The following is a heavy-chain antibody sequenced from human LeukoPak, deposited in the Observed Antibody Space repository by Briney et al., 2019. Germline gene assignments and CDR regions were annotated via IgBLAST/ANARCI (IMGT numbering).Heavy chain of an antibody. V-gene: IGHV1-69*04. CDR1: GGTFSSYA. Sequence: SVKVSCKASGGTFSSYAISWVRQAPGQGLEWMGRIIPTLGIANYAQKFQGRVTITADKSTSTAYMELSSLRSEDTAVYYCARVSPGGPFDYWGQGTLVTVSS. D-gene: IGHD1-26*01. CDR2: IIPTLGIA. J-gene: IGHJ4*02. CDR3: ARVSPGGPFDY.